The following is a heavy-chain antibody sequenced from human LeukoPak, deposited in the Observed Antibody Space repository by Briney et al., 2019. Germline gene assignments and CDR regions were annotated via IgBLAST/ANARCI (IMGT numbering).Heavy chain of an antibody. V-gene: IGHV3-15*04. D-gene: IGHD1-7*01. CDR2: TVSEIDGGTT. CDR1: GFTFSSYS. Sequence: GGSLRLSCAASGFTFSSYSMNWVRQVPGKGLEWVGQTVSEIDGGTTDYAAPVKGRFTISRDDSKSTLYLQMNSLKIEDTAVYYCTTDEDWNYARKDVWGQGATVIVSS. J-gene: IGHJ6*02. CDR3: TTDEDWNYARKDV.